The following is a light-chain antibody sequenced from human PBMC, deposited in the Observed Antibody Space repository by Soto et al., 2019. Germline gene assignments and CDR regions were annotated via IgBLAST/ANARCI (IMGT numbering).Light chain of an antibody. CDR1: SSNIGTNIGTNY. CDR3: AAWDDSLSGPV. J-gene: IGLJ3*02. V-gene: IGLV1-47*01. CDR2: RND. Sequence: QSVLTQPPSASGTPGQRVTISCSGSSSNIGTNIGTNYVYWYQQFPGTAPKLLIYRNDQRPSGVPDRFSGSKSGTSASLAISGLRSEDEADYYCAAWDDSLSGPVFGGGTKLTVL.